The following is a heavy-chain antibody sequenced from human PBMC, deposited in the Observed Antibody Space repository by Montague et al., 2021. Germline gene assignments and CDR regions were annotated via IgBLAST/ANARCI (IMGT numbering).Heavy chain of an antibody. D-gene: IGHD3-22*01. Sequence: SLRLSCAASGFTFSSYAMHWVRQAPGKGLEWAAVVSYDGTNKYYADSVKGRFTISRDNSKNTLYLQMNSLRAEDTAVYYCARGGFRITMIVVLSDAFDIWGQGTMVTVSS. CDR1: GFTFSSYA. CDR3: ARGGFRITMIVVLSDAFDI. V-gene: IGHV3-30*04. CDR2: VSYDGTNK. J-gene: IGHJ3*02.